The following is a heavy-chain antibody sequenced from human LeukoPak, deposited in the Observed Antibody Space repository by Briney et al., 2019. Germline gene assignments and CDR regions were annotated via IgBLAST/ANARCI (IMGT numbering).Heavy chain of an antibody. CDR3: ARGGPNYTYGLDY. V-gene: IGHV3-53*01. CDR1: GFTVSSIY. D-gene: IGHD5-18*01. CDR2: IYSGGST. Sequence: GGSLRLSCAASGFTVSSIYMTWVRQAPGKGLQWVSVIYSGGSTYYADSVKGRFTISRDNSKNTLYLQMNSLRAEDTAVHYCARGGPNYTYGLDYWGLGTLVTVSS. J-gene: IGHJ4*02.